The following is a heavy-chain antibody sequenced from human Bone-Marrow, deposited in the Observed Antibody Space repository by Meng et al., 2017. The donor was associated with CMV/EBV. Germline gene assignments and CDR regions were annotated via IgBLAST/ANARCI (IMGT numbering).Heavy chain of an antibody. D-gene: IGHD2-2*02. CDR2: IYHSGST. V-gene: IGHV4-38-2*02. Sequence: SETLSLTCTVSGYSISSGYYWGWIRQPPGKGLEWIGSIYHSGSTYYNPSLKSRVTISVDTSKNQFSLKLSSVTAADTAVYYCAREGKGTSYRGYYYYGMDVWGQGTTVTVSS. CDR1: GYSISSGYY. J-gene: IGHJ6*02. CDR3: AREGKGTSYRGYYYYGMDV.